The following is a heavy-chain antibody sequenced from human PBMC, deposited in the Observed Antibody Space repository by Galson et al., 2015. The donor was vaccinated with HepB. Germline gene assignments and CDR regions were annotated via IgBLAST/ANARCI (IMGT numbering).Heavy chain of an antibody. J-gene: IGHJ4*02. Sequence: SETLSLTCAVYGGSFSDYFWTWIRQPPGKGLEWIGQTTHSGITNYNPSLESRVTISVDTSKNPFYLRLSSVTAADTGIYYCARVKPLWFSSLKVPHCFDYWGQGALVTVTS. V-gene: IGHV4-34*01. D-gene: IGHD5-18*01. CDR1: GGSFSDYF. CDR3: ARVKPLWFSSLKVPHCFDY. CDR2: TTHSGIT.